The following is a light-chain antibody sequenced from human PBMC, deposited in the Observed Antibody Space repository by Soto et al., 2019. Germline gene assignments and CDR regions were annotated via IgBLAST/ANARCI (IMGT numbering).Light chain of an antibody. Sequence: LSPGERATLSCRASQSVSSSYLAWNQQKPGQAPRLLVYGASSRATGIPDRFSGSGSGTDFTLTISRVEPEDFAVYYCQQYGSSPYTFGQGTKLEIK. J-gene: IGKJ2*01. CDR2: GAS. V-gene: IGKV3-20*01. CDR1: QSVSSSY. CDR3: QQYGSSPYT.